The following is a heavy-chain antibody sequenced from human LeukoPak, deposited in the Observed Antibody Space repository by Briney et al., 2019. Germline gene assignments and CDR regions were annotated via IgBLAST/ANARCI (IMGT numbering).Heavy chain of an antibody. Sequence: SGPTLVNPTQTLTLTCTFSGFSLSTSGVGVGWIRQPPGKALEWLALIYCDDDKRYSPSLKSRLTITKDTSKNQVVLTMTNMDPVDTATYYCAHRKPERSPQWYFDLWGRGTLVTVSS. D-gene: IGHD1-26*01. V-gene: IGHV2-5*02. CDR2: IYCDDDK. CDR1: GFSLSTSGVG. J-gene: IGHJ2*01. CDR3: AHRKPERSPQWYFDL.